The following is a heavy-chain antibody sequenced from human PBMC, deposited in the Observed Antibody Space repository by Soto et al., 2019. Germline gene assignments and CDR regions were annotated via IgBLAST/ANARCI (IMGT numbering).Heavy chain of an antibody. CDR2: ISSSSSYI. CDR1: GFTFSSYS. D-gene: IGHD6-13*01. CDR3: ARDRVAAAGTYWFDP. J-gene: IGHJ5*02. V-gene: IGHV3-21*01. Sequence: EGSLRLSCAASGFTFSSYSMNWGRQAPGKGLEWVSSISSSSSYIYYADSVKGRFTISRDNAKNSLYLQMNSLRAEDTAVYYCARDRVAAAGTYWFDPWGQGTLVTVSS.